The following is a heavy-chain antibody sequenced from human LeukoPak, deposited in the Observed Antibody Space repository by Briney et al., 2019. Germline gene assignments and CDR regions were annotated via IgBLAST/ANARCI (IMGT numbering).Heavy chain of an antibody. J-gene: IGHJ4*02. Sequence: PGGSQRLSCAASGFTFSSYAMSWVRQAPGKGLEWVSAISGSGGGTYYADSVKGRFTISRDNSKNTLYLQMNSLRAEDTAVYYCAKVGSYDSSGCFDYWGQGTLVTVSS. CDR3: AKVGSYDSSGCFDY. D-gene: IGHD3-22*01. CDR2: ISGSGGGT. CDR1: GFTFSSYA. V-gene: IGHV3-23*01.